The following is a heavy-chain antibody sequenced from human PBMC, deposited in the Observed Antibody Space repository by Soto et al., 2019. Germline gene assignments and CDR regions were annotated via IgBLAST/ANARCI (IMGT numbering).Heavy chain of an antibody. D-gene: IGHD5-12*01. V-gene: IGHV3-15*01. CDR1: GFTFSNAW. CDR3: QSDGYNYGWYYFDY. CDR2: IKSKTDGGTT. J-gene: IGHJ4*02. Sequence: KPGGSLRLSCAASGFTFSNAWMSWVRQAPGKGLEWVGRIKSKTDGGTTDYAAPVKGRFTISRDDSKNTLYLQMNSLKTEDTAVYYCQSDGYNYGWYYFDYWGQGTLVTVSS.